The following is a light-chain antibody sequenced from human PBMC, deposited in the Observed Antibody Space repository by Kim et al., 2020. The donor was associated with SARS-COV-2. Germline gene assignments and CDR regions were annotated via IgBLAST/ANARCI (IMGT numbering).Light chain of an antibody. CDR1: QGVNTY. CDR3: QQYYTYPLT. CDR2: ASS. V-gene: IGKV1-8*01. J-gene: IGKJ4*01. Sequence: AVRMTQSPSTLSASTGERVTITCRASQGVNTYLAWYQQKPGAAPKLLIHASSILHSGVPSRFIGSGAGTDFTLTINSVQSEDFATYYCQQYYTYPLTFGGGTKVEIK.